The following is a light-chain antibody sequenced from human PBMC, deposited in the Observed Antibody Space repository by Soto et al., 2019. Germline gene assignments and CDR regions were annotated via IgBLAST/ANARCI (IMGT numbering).Light chain of an antibody. Sequence: QSALTQPPSASGSPGQSVTISCTGTSSDVSGYNFVSWYQQHPGKAPKLMIYEVSERPSGVPDRFSGSKSGNTASLTVSGLQAEDEADYFCSSYAGSNIVVFGGGTMLTVL. V-gene: IGLV2-8*01. CDR1: SSDVSGYNF. CDR3: SSYAGSNIVV. J-gene: IGLJ2*01. CDR2: EVS.